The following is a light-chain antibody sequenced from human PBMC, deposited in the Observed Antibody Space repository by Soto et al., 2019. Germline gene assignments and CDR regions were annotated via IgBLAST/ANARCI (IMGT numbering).Light chain of an antibody. J-gene: IGKJ4*01. Sequence: EIVLTQSPGTLSLSPGEGATLSCSGSQSVSSSYLAWYQQKPGQAPRLLIYGASTRATGIPARFSGSGSGTEFTLTISSLQSKDFAVYYCQQYNNWPLTFGGGTKVDIK. CDR1: QSVSSSY. CDR3: QQYNNWPLT. CDR2: GAS. V-gene: IGKV3-15*01.